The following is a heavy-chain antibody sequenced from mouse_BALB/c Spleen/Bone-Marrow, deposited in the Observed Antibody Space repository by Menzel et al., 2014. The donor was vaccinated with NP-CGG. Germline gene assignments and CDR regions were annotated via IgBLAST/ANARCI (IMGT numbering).Heavy chain of an antibody. CDR1: VYSITSDYA. Sequence: DVKLQESGPGLVKPSQSLSLTCTVTVYSITSDYAWNWIRQFPGNTLEWMGYISYSGITSYNPSLKSRISITRDTSKNQFFLQLNSVTTEDTATYYCARRYYAMDYWGQGTSVTVSS. V-gene: IGHV3-2*02. CDR3: ARRYYAMDY. J-gene: IGHJ4*01. CDR2: ISYSGIT.